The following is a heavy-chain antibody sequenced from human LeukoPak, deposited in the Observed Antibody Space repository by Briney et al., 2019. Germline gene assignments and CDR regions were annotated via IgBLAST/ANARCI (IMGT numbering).Heavy chain of an antibody. CDR1: GGFVNSGSYY. CDR3: ARGSGYYYY. CDR2: IYYSGST. V-gene: IGHV4-61*01. D-gene: IGHD3-22*01. J-gene: IGHJ4*02. Sequence: PSETLSLTCSVSGGFVNSGSYYWSWIRQPPGKGLEWMGYIYYSGSTNYNPSLESRVTISLDKSKNQFSLKVNSVTAADTAVYYCARGSGYYYYWGQGTLVTVSS.